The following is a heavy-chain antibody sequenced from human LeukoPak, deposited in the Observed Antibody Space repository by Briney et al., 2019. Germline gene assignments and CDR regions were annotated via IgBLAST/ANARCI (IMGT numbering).Heavy chain of an antibody. J-gene: IGHJ4*02. V-gene: IGHV3-74*01. CDR3: ASATRPPLVAAGND. D-gene: IGHD5-24*01. CDR2: IHSDGSTT. Sequence: GGSLPLSCAPSGFTFRDSLTHCGRQAPGKGLVWVSRIHSDGSTTIYADSVKGRFTMSRDNAKNTLYLQMNSLRAEDTAVYYWASATRPPLVAAGNDWGREPLVTVSS. CDR1: GFTFRDSL.